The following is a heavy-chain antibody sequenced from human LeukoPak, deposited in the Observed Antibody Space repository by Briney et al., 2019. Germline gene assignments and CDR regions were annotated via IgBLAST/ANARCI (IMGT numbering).Heavy chain of an antibody. CDR3: ARSARY. CDR2: INPNSGDT. J-gene: IGHJ4*02. V-gene: IGHV1-2*02. CDR1: GYTFNDYY. D-gene: IGHD3-16*02. Sequence: GASVKVSCKASGYTFNDYYLHWVRQAPGQGLEWMGWINPNSGDTNYAQKFQGRVTMTRDTSVSTAYMELTRLRSDDTAVYYCARSARYWAQGTLVTVSS.